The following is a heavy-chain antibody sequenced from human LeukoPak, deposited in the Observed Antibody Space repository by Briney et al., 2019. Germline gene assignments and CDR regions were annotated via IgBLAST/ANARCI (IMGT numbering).Heavy chain of an antibody. D-gene: IGHD7-27*01. J-gene: IGHJ4*02. CDR3: ARGWGSGYGY. CDR1: GGSFSGYY. V-gene: IGHV4-34*01. CDR2: INHSGST. Sequence: PSETPSLTCAVYGGSFSGYYWSWIRQPPGKGLEWIGEINHSGSTNYNPSLKSRVTISVDTSKNQFSLKLSSVTAADTAVYYCARGWGSGYGYWGQGTLVTVSS.